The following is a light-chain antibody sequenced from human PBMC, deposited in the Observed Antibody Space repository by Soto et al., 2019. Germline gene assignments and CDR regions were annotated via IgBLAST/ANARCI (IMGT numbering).Light chain of an antibody. CDR3: SSYTSSSTYV. Sequence: QSALTQPASVSGSPGQSIAISCTGTSSDVGGYDYVSWYQQHPGKAPKLMIYDVSNRRSGVSNRFSGSKSDNTASLTISGLQAEDEADYYCSSYTSSSTYVFGTGTKVTVL. J-gene: IGLJ1*01. CDR1: SSDVGGYDY. V-gene: IGLV2-14*03. CDR2: DVS.